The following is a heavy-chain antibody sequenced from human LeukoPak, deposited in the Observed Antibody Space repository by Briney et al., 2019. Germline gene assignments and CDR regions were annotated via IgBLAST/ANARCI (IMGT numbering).Heavy chain of an antibody. Sequence: GASVKVSFTSTAYTFTNYGISWMRHAPGQGLEWMGWISAYNTNTNYAQKLQGRVTMTTDTSTSTVYMELSRLINNLRAVDHCARVIGYSSGSYYFDYWGQVILVTVSS. CDR2: ISAYNTNT. J-gene: IGHJ4*02. V-gene: IGHV1-18*01. CDR1: AYTFTNYG. CDR3: ARVIGYSSGSYYFDY. D-gene: IGHD5-18*01.